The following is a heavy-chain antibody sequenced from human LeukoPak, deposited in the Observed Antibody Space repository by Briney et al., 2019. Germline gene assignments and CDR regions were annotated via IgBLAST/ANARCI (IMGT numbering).Heavy chain of an antibody. D-gene: IGHD1-26*01. CDR1: GYTFTGYY. V-gene: IGHV1-2*02. CDR2: INPNSGGT. Sequence: ASVKVSCKASGYTFTGYYMRWVRQAPGQGLEWMGWINPNSGGTNYAQKFQGRVTMTRDTSISTAYMELSRLRSDDTAVYYCARAILVGATDPFDYWGQGTLVTVSS. CDR3: ARAILVGATDPFDY. J-gene: IGHJ4*02.